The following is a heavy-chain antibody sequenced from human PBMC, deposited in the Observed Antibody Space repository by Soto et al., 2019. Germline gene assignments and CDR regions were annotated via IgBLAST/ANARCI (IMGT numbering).Heavy chain of an antibody. J-gene: IGHJ6*02. CDR2: ISSGGSHI. D-gene: IGHD3-10*01. Sequence: DVQLVESGGGLVRPGGSLRLSCAASGFTFSNYSLNWVRQAPGKGLECVSAISSGGSHIYYADSVRGRFTISRDKPETSGDHEMNSLGDEDTGVYYCARVFGSTFYYGSGTYASGLYYGYGMDVWGQGTTVTVSS. CDR3: ARVFGSTFYYGSGTYASGLYYGYGMDV. CDR1: GFTFSNYS. V-gene: IGHV3-21*01.